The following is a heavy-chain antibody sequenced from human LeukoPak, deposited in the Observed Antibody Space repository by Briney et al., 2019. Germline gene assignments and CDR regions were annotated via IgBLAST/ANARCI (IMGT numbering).Heavy chain of an antibody. CDR1: GGSFSGYY. D-gene: IGHD3-9*01. V-gene: IGHV4-34*01. J-gene: IGHJ4*02. Sequence: SETLSLTCAVYGGSFSGYYWSWIRQPPGKGLEWIGEINHSGSTNYNPSLKSRVTISVDTSKNQFSLKLSSVTAADTAVYYCARIYFDWLSPEYWGQGTLVTVSS. CDR2: INHSGST. CDR3: ARIYFDWLSPEY.